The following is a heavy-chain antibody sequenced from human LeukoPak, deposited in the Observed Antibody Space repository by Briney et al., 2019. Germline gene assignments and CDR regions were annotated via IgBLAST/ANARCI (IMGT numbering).Heavy chain of an antibody. Sequence: GGSLRHSCAASGFTFDDYGMSWVRQAPGKGLEWVSGINWNGGSTGYADSVKGRFTISRDNSKNTVYLQMNSLRVEDMAVYYCAKDIYGSGTYVVYWGQGTLVTVSS. J-gene: IGHJ4*02. V-gene: IGHV3-20*04. CDR3: AKDIYGSGTYVVY. D-gene: IGHD3-10*01. CDR1: GFTFDDYG. CDR2: INWNGGST.